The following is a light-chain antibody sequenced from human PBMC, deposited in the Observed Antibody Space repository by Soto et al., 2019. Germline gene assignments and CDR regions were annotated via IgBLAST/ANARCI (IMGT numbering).Light chain of an antibody. CDR1: SSNIGSNY. CDR3: AAWDASLSGYL. J-gene: IGLJ1*01. V-gene: IGLV1-44*01. Sequence: QSVLAQPPSVSAAPGQKVTISCSGSSSNIGSNYVNWYQQLPGTAPKLLIFTNNHRPSGVPDRFSGSKSGTSASLAISGLQSEDEADYYCAAWDASLSGYLFGTGTKVTVL. CDR2: TNN.